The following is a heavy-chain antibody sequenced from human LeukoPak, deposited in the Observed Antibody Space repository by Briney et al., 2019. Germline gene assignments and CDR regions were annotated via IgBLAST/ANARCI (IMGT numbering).Heavy chain of an antibody. Sequence: AGGSLRLSCAASGFTFSSYAMSWVRQAPGKGLEWVSAISGSDGSTYYADSMKGRFTISRDNSKNTLYLQMNSLRAEDTAVYYCAKETEAVAGPIDYWGQGTLVTVSS. D-gene: IGHD6-19*01. CDR2: ISGSDGST. CDR1: GFTFSSYA. J-gene: IGHJ4*02. V-gene: IGHV3-23*01. CDR3: AKETEAVAGPIDY.